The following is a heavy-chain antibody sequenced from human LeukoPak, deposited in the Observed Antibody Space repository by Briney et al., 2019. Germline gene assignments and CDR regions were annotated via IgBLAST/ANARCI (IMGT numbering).Heavy chain of an antibody. CDR1: GGSFSGYY. J-gene: IGHJ3*02. V-gene: IGHV4-34*01. D-gene: IGHD2-21*02. CDR3: ARGMSDPEGGDPGGFDI. Sequence: SETLSLTCAVYGGSFSGYYWSWIRQPPGKGLEWIGEINHSGSTNYSPSLKSRVTISVDTSKNQFSLKLSSVTAADTAVYYCARGMSDPEGGDPGGFDIWGQGTMVTVSS. CDR2: INHSGST.